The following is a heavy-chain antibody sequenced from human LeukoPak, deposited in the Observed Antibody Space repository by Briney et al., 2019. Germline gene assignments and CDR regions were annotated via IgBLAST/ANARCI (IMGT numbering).Heavy chain of an antibody. V-gene: IGHV1-46*01. Sequence: ASVKVSCKASGYTFTSYYMHWVRQAPGQGLEWMGIINPSGGSTSYAQKFQGRVTMTRDMSTSTAYMELSRLRSDDTAVYYCARDLYDSSGYPNYWGQGTLVTVSS. CDR3: ARDLYDSSGYPNY. CDR2: INPSGGST. D-gene: IGHD3-22*01. J-gene: IGHJ4*02. CDR1: GYTFTSYY.